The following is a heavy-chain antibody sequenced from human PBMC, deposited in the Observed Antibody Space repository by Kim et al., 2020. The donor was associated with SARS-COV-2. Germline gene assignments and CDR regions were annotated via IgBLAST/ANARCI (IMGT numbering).Heavy chain of an antibody. CDR3: ARGSGYCSSTSCYPGGMDV. CDR2: IYSGGST. D-gene: IGHD2-2*01. Sequence: GGSLRLSCAASGFTVSSNYMSWVRQAPGKGLEWVSVIYSGGSTYYADSVKGRFTISRDNSKNTLYLQMNSLRAEDTAVYYCARGSGYCSSTSCYPGGMDVWVQGTTVTVSS. CDR1: GFTVSSNY. J-gene: IGHJ6*02. V-gene: IGHV3-53*01.